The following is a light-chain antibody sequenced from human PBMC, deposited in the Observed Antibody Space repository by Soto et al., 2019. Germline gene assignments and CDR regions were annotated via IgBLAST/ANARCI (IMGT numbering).Light chain of an antibody. Sequence: EIVMTQSPATLSVSPGERATLSCRASQSVSSNLAWYQQKPGQAPRLLIYGASTRATGIPDRFSGSGSGTDFTLTISRLEPEDFAVYYCQQRSNWPPEFTFGGGTKVDIK. CDR1: QSVSSN. V-gene: IGKV3D-15*01. CDR3: QQRSNWPPEFT. J-gene: IGKJ4*01. CDR2: GAS.